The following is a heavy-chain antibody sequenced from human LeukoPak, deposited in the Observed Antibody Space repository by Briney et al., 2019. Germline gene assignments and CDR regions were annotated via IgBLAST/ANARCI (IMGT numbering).Heavy chain of an antibody. J-gene: IGHJ6*03. CDR1: GGTFSSYA. V-gene: IGHV1-69*05. CDR3: ARGDFGVGPSSAYYYYMDV. CDR2: IIPIFGTA. Sequence: SVKVSCKASGGTFSSYAISWVRQAPGQGLEWMGGIIPIFGTANYAQKFQGRVTITTDESTSTAYMELSSLRSEDTAVYYCARGDFGVGPSSAYYYYMDVWGKGTTVTVSS. D-gene: IGHD3-3*01.